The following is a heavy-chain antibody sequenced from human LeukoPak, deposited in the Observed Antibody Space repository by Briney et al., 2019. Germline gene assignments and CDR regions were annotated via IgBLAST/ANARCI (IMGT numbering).Heavy chain of an antibody. V-gene: IGHV3-11*05. CDR3: ARGGGAPGYFDY. CDR2: MCSGSSYT. CDR1: EFTFSDYY. D-gene: IGHD3-10*01. Sequence: GGSLRLSCAASEFTFSDYYMSWIRQAPGKGLEWVSYMCSGSSYTKYSTPVKGRFTNSRDNVKNSLYVQMTSLRAEARAVYYCARGGGAPGYFDYWGQGTLVTVSS. J-gene: IGHJ4*02.